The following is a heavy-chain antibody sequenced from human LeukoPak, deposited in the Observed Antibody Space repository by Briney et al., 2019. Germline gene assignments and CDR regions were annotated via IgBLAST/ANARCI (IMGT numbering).Heavy chain of an antibody. D-gene: IGHD1-26*01. J-gene: IGHJ2*01. CDR2: MYQSETI. V-gene: IGHV4-39*02. CDR1: GGSISSSSYY. CDR3: ARRGEQPYWYFDL. Sequence: KPSETLSLTCTVSGGSISSSSYYWGWIRQTPGKGLEWIGSMYQSETIYYNPSFKSRVTMSMDTSNNHFSLRLTSVTAADTAVYYCARRGEQPYWYFDLWGRGTVVTVSS.